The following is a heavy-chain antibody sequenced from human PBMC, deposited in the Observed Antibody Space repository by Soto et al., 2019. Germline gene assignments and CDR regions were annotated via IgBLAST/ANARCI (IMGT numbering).Heavy chain of an antibody. Sequence: ASVKVSCKASGGTFSSYAISWVRQAPGQGLEWMGGIIPIFGTANYAQKFQGRVTITADESTSTAYMELSSLRSEDTAVYYCARGGQSSSSRAFDIWGQGTMVTVSS. CDR1: GGTFSSYA. J-gene: IGHJ3*02. CDR3: ARGGQSSSSRAFDI. V-gene: IGHV1-69*13. CDR2: IIPIFGTA. D-gene: IGHD6-6*01.